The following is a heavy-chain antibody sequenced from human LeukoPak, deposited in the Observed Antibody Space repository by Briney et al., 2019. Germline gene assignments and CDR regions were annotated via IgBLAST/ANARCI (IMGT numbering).Heavy chain of an antibody. CDR1: GFTFSSYG. CDR2: IKQDGSEK. V-gene: IGHV3-7*04. Sequence: GGSLRLSCAASGFTFSSYGMSWVRQAPGKGLEWVANIKQDGSEKYYVDSVKGRFTISRDNAKNSLYLQMNSLRAEDTAVYYLAGGEVLMGGGFDYWGQGTLVTVSS. CDR3: AGGEVLMGGGFDY. D-gene: IGHD2-8*01. J-gene: IGHJ4*02.